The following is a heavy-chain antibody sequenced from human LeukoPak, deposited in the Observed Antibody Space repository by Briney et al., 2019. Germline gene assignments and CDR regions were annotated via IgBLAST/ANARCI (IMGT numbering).Heavy chain of an antibody. CDR1: GCSFTSYW. D-gene: IGHD3-10*01. CDR2: IYPGDSDT. V-gene: IGHV5-51*01. CDR3: ARRGFGELFGDAFDI. Sequence: GESLKISCKGSGCSFTSYWIGWVRQMPGKGLEWMGIIYPGDSDTRSSPSFQGQVTISADKSIRTAYLQWSSLKASDTAMYYCARRGFGELFGDAFDIWGQGTMVTVSS. J-gene: IGHJ3*02.